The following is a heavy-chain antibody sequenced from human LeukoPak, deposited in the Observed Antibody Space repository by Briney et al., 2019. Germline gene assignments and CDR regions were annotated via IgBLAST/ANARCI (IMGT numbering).Heavy chain of an antibody. V-gene: IGHV3-30-3*01. Sequence: GGSLRLSCAASGFTFSSYAMHWDRQAPGKGLEWVAVISYDGSNKYYADSVKGRFTISRDNSKNTLYLQMNSLRAEDTAVYYCARPYCSSTSCHAGPFDYWGQGTLVTVSS. CDR3: ARPYCSSTSCHAGPFDY. D-gene: IGHD2-2*01. J-gene: IGHJ4*02. CDR1: GFTFSSYA. CDR2: ISYDGSNK.